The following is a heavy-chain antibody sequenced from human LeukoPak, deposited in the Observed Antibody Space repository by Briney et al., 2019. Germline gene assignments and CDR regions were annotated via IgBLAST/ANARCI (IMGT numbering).Heavy chain of an antibody. J-gene: IGHJ4*02. V-gene: IGHV4-30-4*01. D-gene: IGHD3-16*01. CDR2: IYYSGST. CDR1: SGSISSGNYY. Sequence: PSETLSLTCTLSSGSISSGNYYWGWIRQPPGKGLEWIGYIYYSGSTLYNPSLKSRVTMSVDTSKNQFSLKLSSVTAADTAVYYCAREGGYWGQGTLVTVSS. CDR3: AREGGY.